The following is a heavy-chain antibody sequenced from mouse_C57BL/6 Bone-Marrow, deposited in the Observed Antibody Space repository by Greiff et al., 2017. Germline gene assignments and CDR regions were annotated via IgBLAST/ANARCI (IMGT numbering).Heavy chain of an antibody. CDR1: GYAFSSSW. CDR3: AREGVGGY. CDR2: IYPGDGDT. D-gene: IGHD1-1*02. Sequence: QVQLQQSGPELVKPGASVKISCKASGYAFSSSWMNWVKQRPGKGLEWIGRIYPGDGDTNYNGKFKGKATLTADKSSSTAYMQLSSLTSEDSAVYFWAREGVGGYWGQGTTLTVSS. J-gene: IGHJ2*01. V-gene: IGHV1-82*01.